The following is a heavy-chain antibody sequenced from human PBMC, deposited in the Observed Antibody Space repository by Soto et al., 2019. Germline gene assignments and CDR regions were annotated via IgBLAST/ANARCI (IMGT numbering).Heavy chain of an antibody. V-gene: IGHV4-59*01. CDR2: IFYSGST. CDR3: GMRGSSGYYGV. J-gene: IGHJ4*02. Sequence: SETLTLPCTVPGGPIRGYYWSWIRQPPGKGLEGIGYIFYSGSTTYNPSLTSRVTLSVATTKNESSPKLSSVTAADTAVYYCGMRGSSGYYGVWGQGTLVTVSS. CDR1: GGPIRGYY. D-gene: IGHD3-22*01.